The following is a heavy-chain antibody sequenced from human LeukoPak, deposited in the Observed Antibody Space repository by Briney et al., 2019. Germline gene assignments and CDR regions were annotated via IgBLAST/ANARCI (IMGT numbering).Heavy chain of an antibody. J-gene: IGHJ4*02. CDR3: ARAPLYCSGGSCFFDY. D-gene: IGHD2-15*01. CDR1: GFTFSSYA. Sequence: PGGPLRLSCAASGFTFSSYAMHWVRHAPGKGLEWVAVISYDGSNKYYAASVKGRLTISRDNSKNSLCLQMNSLRAEATAVYYCARAPLYCSGGSCFFDYWGQGTLVTVSS. V-gene: IGHV3-30*04. CDR2: ISYDGSNK.